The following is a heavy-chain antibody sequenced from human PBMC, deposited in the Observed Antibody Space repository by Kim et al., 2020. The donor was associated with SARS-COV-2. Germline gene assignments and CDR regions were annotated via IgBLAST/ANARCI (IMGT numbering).Heavy chain of an antibody. J-gene: IGHJ6*02. V-gene: IGHV3-11*04. CDR3: ARVRIAVAGIMDGMDV. Sequence: MKSRFHNTRDNAKNSLYLQMTSLRAEDTAVYYCARVRIAVAGIMDGMDVWGQGTTVTVSS. D-gene: IGHD6-19*01.